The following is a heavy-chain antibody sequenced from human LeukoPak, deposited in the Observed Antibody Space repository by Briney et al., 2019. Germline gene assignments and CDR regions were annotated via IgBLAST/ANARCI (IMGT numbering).Heavy chain of an antibody. D-gene: IGHD2-2*01. CDR1: GFTFSSYS. CDR3: ARDSSVTAAPIDD. CDR2: ISSSSSTI. J-gene: IGHJ4*02. V-gene: IGHV3-48*01. Sequence: GGSLRLSCAASGFTFSSYSMNWVRQAPGKGLEWVSYISSSSSTIYYADSLEGRFTISRDDAENSLYLQMNSLRAEDTAVYYCARDSSVTAAPIDDWGQGTLVTVSA.